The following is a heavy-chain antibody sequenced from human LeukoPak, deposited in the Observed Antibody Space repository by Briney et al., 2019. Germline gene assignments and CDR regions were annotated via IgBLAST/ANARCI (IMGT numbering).Heavy chain of an antibody. CDR3: ARESWSIAAAGLDAFDI. CDR2: IKQDGSEK. D-gene: IGHD6-13*01. V-gene: IGHV3-7*01. J-gene: IGHJ3*02. Sequence: PGGSPRLSCAASGFTFSSYWMSWVRQAPGKGLEWVAHIKQDGSEKYYVDSVKGRFTISRDNAKNSLYLQMNSLRAEDTAVYYCARESWSIAAAGLDAFDIWGQGTMVTVSS. CDR1: GFTFSSYW.